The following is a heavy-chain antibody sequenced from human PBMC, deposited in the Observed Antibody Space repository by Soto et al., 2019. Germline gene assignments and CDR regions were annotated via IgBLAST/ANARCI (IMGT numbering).Heavy chain of an antibody. CDR3: ARVNTIFGVAPEYYYMDV. CDR2: IIPNIGKA. Sequence: SVTVSCQASGYTFTSYGISWVRQAPGQGLEWMGRIIPNIGKANYAQKFQGRVTITADKSTSTAYMELSSLRSEDTAVYYCARVNTIFGVAPEYYYMDVWGKGTTVTVSS. D-gene: IGHD3-3*01. V-gene: IGHV1-69*04. CDR1: GYTFTSYG. J-gene: IGHJ6*03.